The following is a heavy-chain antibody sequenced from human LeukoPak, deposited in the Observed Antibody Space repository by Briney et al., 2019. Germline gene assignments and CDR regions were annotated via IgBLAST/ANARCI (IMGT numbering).Heavy chain of an antibody. CDR2: IIPIFGTA. CDR3: ALRDYGGNPEANDY. CDR1: GYTFTSYA. J-gene: IGHJ4*02. Sequence: ASVKVSCKASGYTFTSYAISWVRQAPGQGLEWMGGIIPIFGTANYAQKFQGRVTITADESTSTAYMELSSLRSEDTAVYYCALRDYGGNPEANDYWGQGTLVTVSS. D-gene: IGHD4-23*01. V-gene: IGHV1-69*13.